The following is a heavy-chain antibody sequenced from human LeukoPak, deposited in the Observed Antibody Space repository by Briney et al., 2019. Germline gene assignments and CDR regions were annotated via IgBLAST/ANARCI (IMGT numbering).Heavy chain of an antibody. Sequence: GRSLRLSCAASGFTFSSYAMHWVRQAPGKGLEWVAVMSYDGSNKYYADSVKGRFTISRDNSKNTLYLQMNSLRAEDTAVYYCARDRWELLGWFDPWGQGTLVTVSS. CDR2: MSYDGSNK. CDR1: GFTFSSYA. D-gene: IGHD1-26*01. J-gene: IGHJ5*02. CDR3: ARDRWELLGWFDP. V-gene: IGHV3-30-3*01.